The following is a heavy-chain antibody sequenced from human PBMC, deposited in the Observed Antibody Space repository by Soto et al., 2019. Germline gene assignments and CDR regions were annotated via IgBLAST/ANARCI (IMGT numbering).Heavy chain of an antibody. J-gene: IGHJ5*02. CDR1: GFTFSSYS. D-gene: IGHD4-17*01. Sequence: GGSLRLSCAASGFTFSSYSMNWVRQAPGKGLEWVSYISSSSSTIYYADSVKGRFTISRDNAKNSLYLQMNSLRAEDTAVYYCARPVGDYVLNWFDPWGQGTLVTVSS. CDR3: ARPVGDYVLNWFDP. CDR2: ISSSSSTI. V-gene: IGHV3-48*01.